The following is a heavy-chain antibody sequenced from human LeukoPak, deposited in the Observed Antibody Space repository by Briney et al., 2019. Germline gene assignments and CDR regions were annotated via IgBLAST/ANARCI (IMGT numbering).Heavy chain of an antibody. J-gene: IGHJ4*02. D-gene: IGHD6-13*01. CDR2: ISSGSSYI. Sequence: GGSLRLSCAASGFTFSSYSMNWVRQAPGKGLEWVSAISSGSSYIYYADSVKVRFTISRDNAKHSLYLQMNSVRADDTAVYYCATAAASDYWGQGTLVTVSS. V-gene: IGHV3-21*01. CDR1: GFTFSSYS. CDR3: ATAAASDY.